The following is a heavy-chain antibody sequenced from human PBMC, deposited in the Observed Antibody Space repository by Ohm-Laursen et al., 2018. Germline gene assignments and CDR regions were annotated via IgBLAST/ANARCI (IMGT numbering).Heavy chain of an antibody. CDR3: ARDRRLGSGFPLGY. Sequence: SVTASCQASGYTSTGHYTHSVRLPPGQGLEWMGWINPNRGGTNYAQKFQGRVAMTKDTSFSIAYMELSRLRSEDTAVYYCARDRRLGSGFPLGYWGQGTLVTVSS. CDR1: GYTSTGHY. J-gene: IGHJ4*02. V-gene: IGHV1-2*02. CDR2: INPNRGGT. D-gene: IGHD2-15*01.